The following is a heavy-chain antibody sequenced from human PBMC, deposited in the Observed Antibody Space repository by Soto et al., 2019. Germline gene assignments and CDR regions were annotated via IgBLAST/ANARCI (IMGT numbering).Heavy chain of an antibody. CDR1: GFTVSSNY. J-gene: IGHJ2*01. D-gene: IGHD5-12*01. V-gene: IGHV3-53*02. CDR2: IYSGGST. Sequence: EVQLVETGGGLIQPGGSLRLSCAASGFTVSSNYMSWVRQAPGKGLEWVSVIYSGGSTYYADSVKGRFTISRDNSKNTLYLQMNSLRAEDTAVYYCARRFQSRDGYNYYLWYFDLWGRGTLVTVSS. CDR3: ARRFQSRDGYNYYLWYFDL.